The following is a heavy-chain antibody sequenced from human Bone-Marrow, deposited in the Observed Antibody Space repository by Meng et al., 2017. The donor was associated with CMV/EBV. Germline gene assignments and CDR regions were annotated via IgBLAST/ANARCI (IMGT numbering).Heavy chain of an antibody. Sequence: SETLSLTCTVSGGSISSGDYYWSWIRQPPGKGLEWLGEINHSGGTNCNPSLESRVTISVDTSKNQFSLKLSSLTAADTAVYYCARGRGESYYDSSGPRFAYFDYWGQGSLVTVSS. D-gene: IGHD3-22*01. CDR3: ARGRGESYYDSSGPRFAYFDY. CDR2: INHSGGT. V-gene: IGHV4-39*07. CDR1: GGSISSGDYY. J-gene: IGHJ4*02.